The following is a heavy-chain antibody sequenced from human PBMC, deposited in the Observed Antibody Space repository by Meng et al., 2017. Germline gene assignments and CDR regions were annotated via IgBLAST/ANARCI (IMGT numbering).Heavy chain of an antibody. CDR3: ATISPRDSSGLSFDY. J-gene: IGHJ4*02. D-gene: IGHD3-22*01. CDR2: INTTTGNP. Sequence: LVQSRCALQNPGASVTVACKASGYTCTSYAMNWVRQAPGQGLECMGWINTTTGNPTYAQGFTGRFVFSLDTSVSTAYLQISSLKAEDTAVYYCATISPRDSSGLSFDYWGQGTLVTVSS. CDR1: GYTCTSYA. V-gene: IGHV7-4-1*02.